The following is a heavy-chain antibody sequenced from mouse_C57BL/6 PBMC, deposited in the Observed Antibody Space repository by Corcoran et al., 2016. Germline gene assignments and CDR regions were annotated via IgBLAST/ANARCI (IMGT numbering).Heavy chain of an antibody. CDR1: GYTFTTYG. J-gene: IGHJ3*01. CDR3: ARSGDTGFAY. V-gene: IGHV9-3*01. D-gene: IGHD3-3*01. Sequence: QIQLVQSGPELKKPGETVKISCKASGYTFTTYGMSWVKQAPGKGLKWMGWINTYSGVPTYADDFKGRFAFSLETSASTAYLQINNLKNEDTATYFCARSGDTGFAYWGQGTLVTVS. CDR2: INTYSGVP.